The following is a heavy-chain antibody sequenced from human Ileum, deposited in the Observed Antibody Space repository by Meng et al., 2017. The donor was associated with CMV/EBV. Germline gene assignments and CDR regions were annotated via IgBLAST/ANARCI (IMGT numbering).Heavy chain of an antibody. D-gene: IGHD3-16*01. V-gene: IGHV3-66*01. CDR3: AGDGGFSDP. Sequence: QPGRSLRLSCADSGFTVSGNSMNWVRQAPGKGLEWVSLMYSSGSTKYADSVKGRFTISRDNSKTTLYLQMNSLRVEDTAVYYCAGDGGFSDPWGQGTLVTVSS. J-gene: IGHJ5*02. CDR1: GFTVSGNS. CDR2: MYSSGST.